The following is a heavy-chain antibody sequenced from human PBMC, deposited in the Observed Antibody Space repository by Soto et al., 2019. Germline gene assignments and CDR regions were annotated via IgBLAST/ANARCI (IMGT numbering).Heavy chain of an antibody. V-gene: IGHV4-4*02. J-gene: IGHJ4*02. D-gene: IGHD1-7*01. CDR1: GGSFTSNNW. CDR3: ASRDLGTSVDY. CDR2: IYRTGST. Sequence: SETLSLTCAVSGGSFTSNNWWTWVRQPPGQGLEWIGEIYRTGSTNCNPSLKSRVTISLDKSENQFSLKVTSLTAADTAVYYCASRDLGTSVDYWGQGTLVTVS.